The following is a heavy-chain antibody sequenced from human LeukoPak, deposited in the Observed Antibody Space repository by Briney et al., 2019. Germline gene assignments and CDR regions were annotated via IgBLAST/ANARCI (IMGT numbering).Heavy chain of an antibody. Sequence: SVTVSCKASGGIFSSYTFNWVRQAPGQGLEWMGRITPIPGITNYAETFQGRVTLTADTSTSTLYMELSSLRSEDTAVYYCARLLRAVDTGAYYFDYWGQGTLVTVSS. CDR3: ARLLRAVDTGAYYFDY. CDR2: ITPIPGIT. D-gene: IGHD2-8*02. CDR1: GGIFSSYT. V-gene: IGHV1-69*02. J-gene: IGHJ4*02.